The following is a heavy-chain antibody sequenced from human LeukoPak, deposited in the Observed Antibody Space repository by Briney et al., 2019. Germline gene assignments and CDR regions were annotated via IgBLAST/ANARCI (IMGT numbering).Heavy chain of an antibody. D-gene: IGHD4-17*01. J-gene: IGHJ4*02. CDR1: GYTFTGYY. CDR3: ARGGRGYGDYGH. Sequence: ASVKVSCKASGYTFTGYYMHWVRQAPGQGLEWMGWISAYNGNTNYAQKLQGRVTMTTDTSTSTAYMELRSLRSDDTAVYYCARGGRGYGDYGHWGQGTLVTVSS. CDR2: ISAYNGNT. V-gene: IGHV1-18*04.